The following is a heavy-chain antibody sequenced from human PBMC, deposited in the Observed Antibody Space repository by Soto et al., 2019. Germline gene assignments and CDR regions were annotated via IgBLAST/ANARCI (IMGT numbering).Heavy chain of an antibody. J-gene: IGHJ5*02. CDR2: IRSKANNYAT. CDR1: GFSFSGSP. Sequence: EVQLVESGGGLVQPGGSLKLSCAASGFSFSGSPMYWVRQASGKGLEWVGRIRSKANNYATAYAATVKGRFTISRDDSKNTAYLQMNSLKTEDTAVYYWTAADVGPGWFDPWGQGTLVTVSS. V-gene: IGHV3-73*01. CDR3: TAADVGPGWFDP. D-gene: IGHD6-13*01.